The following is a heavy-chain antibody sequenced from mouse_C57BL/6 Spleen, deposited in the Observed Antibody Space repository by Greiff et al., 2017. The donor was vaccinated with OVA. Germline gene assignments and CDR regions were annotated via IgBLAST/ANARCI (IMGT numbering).Heavy chain of an antibody. CDR1: GFTFSSYG. CDR2: ISSGGRYT. J-gene: IGHJ4*01. D-gene: IGHD2-2*01. Sequence: EVQLVESGGDLVKPGGSLKLSCAASGFTFSSYGLSWVRQTPDKRLEWVATISSGGRYTYYPDSVKGRFTISRDHAKNTLYLQMSRLKSEDTAMYYCARHEGLRDYYAMDDGGQGNSVTVSS. V-gene: IGHV5-6*01. CDR3: ARHEGLRDYYAMDD.